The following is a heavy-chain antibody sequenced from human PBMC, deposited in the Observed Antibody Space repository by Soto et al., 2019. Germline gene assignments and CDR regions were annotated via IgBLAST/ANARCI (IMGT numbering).Heavy chain of an antibody. V-gene: IGHV4-59*01. CDR1: GGSISSYY. CDR2: IYYSGST. CDR3: AGIGASVNYFDY. Sequence: SETLSLTCTVSGGSISSYYWSWIRQPPGKGLEWIGYIYYSGSTNYNPSLRSRVTISVDTSKNQFSLKLSSVTAADTAVYYCAGIGASVNYFDYWGQGTLVTVSS. J-gene: IGHJ4*02. D-gene: IGHD2-15*01.